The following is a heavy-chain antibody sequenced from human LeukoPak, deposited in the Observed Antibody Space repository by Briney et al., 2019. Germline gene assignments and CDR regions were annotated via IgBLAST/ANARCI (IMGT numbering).Heavy chain of an antibody. CDR2: IKRDGSEK. CDR1: GFTFSDYW. D-gene: IGHD2-15*01. CDR3: ARRDIGDY. V-gene: IGHV3-7*03. Sequence: PGGSLRLFCVGSGFTFSDYWMTWVRQAPGKGLEWVANIKRDGSEKYYVDSVKGRLTISRDNAKNSVYLQMNSLRAEDTAMYYCARRDIGDYWGQGTLVTVSS. J-gene: IGHJ4*02.